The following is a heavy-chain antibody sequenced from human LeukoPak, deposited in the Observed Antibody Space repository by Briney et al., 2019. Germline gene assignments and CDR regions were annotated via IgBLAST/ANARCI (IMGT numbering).Heavy chain of an antibody. CDR3: AGVKWLRFKRFIDY. D-gene: IGHD5-12*01. CDR1: GGSFSGYY. J-gene: IGHJ4*02. CDR2: INHSGST. V-gene: IGHV4-34*01. Sequence: SETLSLTCAVYGGSFSGYYWSWIRQPPGKGLEWIGEINHSGSTNYNPSLKSRVTISVDTSKNQFSLKLSSVTAADTAVYYCAGVKWLRFKRFIDYWGQGTLVTVSS.